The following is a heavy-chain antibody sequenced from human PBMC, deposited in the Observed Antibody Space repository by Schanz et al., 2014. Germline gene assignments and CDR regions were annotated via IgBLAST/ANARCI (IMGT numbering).Heavy chain of an antibody. CDR3: ARTPDYGDSY. CDR1: GFTFSSYG. CDR2: ISLDGSNQ. Sequence: QVQLVESGGGLVKPGGSLRLSCTASGFTFSSYGMHWVRQAPGKGLEWVAIISLDGSNQYYADSVKGRFTISRDNAKNSLYLQMNSLRDEDTAVYYCARTPDYGDSYWGQGTLVTVSS. J-gene: IGHJ4*02. D-gene: IGHD4-17*01. V-gene: IGHV3-30*03.